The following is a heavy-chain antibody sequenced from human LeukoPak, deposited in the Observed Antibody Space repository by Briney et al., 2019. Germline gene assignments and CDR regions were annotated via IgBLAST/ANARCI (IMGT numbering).Heavy chain of an antibody. V-gene: IGHV3-21*04. CDR3: TRLGTSSSSTSDLPNPMDV. D-gene: IGHD2-2*01. J-gene: IGHJ6*03. CDR2: ISSSSSYI. CDR1: GFTFSSYS. Sequence: GGSLRLSCAASGFTFSSYSMNWVRQAPGKGLEWVSSISSSSSYIYYADSVKGRFTISRDNAKNSLYLQMNSLKTEDTAVYYCTRLGTSSSSTSDLPNPMDVWGKGTTVTVSS.